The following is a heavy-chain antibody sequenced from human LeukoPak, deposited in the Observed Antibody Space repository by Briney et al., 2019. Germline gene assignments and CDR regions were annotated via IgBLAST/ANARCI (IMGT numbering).Heavy chain of an antibody. CDR1: GFTFSSYW. V-gene: IGHV3-74*01. J-gene: IGHJ4*02. D-gene: IGHD1-26*01. CDR3: ARKGSGNYYVDY. CDR2: LNSDGTST. Sequence: GGSLRLSCAASGFTFSSYWMHWVRQAPGKGLVWVSLLNSDGTSTFYADSVRGRFTISRDNAKNTLYLQMNSLRAEDTAVYYCARKGSGNYYVDYWGQGTLVTVS.